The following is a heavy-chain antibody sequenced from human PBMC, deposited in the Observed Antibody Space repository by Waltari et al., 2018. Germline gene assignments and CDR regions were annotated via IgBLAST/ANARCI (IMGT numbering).Heavy chain of an antibody. CDR3: ARGGDATQTNYYYYGLDV. J-gene: IGHJ6*02. Sequence: QVRLLQSGAEVKKPGSSVKVPCQASGTTLRSYAINWVRQAPGQGLEWMGRIIPILGLTNYAQKFQGRVTITADKSTTTAYMELSSLRSEDTAVYYCARGGDATQTNYYYYGLDVWGQGTTVTVSS. CDR2: IIPILGLT. D-gene: IGHD2-15*01. V-gene: IGHV1-69*09. CDR1: GTTLRSYA.